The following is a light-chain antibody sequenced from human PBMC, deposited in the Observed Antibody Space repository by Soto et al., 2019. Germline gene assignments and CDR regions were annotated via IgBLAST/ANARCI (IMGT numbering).Light chain of an antibody. CDR3: ATWDLTLSAGVL. Sequence: QSVLTHPPSVSAAPGQRVSISCSGGSSNIGKNSVSWYQQLPATAPKLLIYDDHQRPSGIPDRFSASKSGTSATLDITGLQPADEADYYCATWDLTLSAGVLFGGGTKLTVL. V-gene: IGLV1-51*01. CDR1: SSNIGKNS. J-gene: IGLJ2*01. CDR2: DDH.